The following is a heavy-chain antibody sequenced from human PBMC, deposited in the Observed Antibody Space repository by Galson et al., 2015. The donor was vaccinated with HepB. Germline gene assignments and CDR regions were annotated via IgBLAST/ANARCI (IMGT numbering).Heavy chain of an antibody. CDR2: ISYDGSNK. V-gene: IGHV3-30*04. CDR1: GFTFSSYA. Sequence: SLRLSCAASGFTFSSYAMHWVRQAPGKGLEWVAVISYDGSNKYYADSVKGRFTISRDNSKNTLYLQMNSLRAEDTAVNYCAREGAGDTGPYGMDVWGQGTTVTVSS. CDR3: AREGAGDTGPYGMDV. D-gene: IGHD3-10*01. J-gene: IGHJ6*02.